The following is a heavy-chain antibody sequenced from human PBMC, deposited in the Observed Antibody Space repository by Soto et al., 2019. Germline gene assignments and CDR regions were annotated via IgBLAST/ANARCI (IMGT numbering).Heavy chain of an antibody. V-gene: IGHV1-3*01. Sequence: GASVKVSCKASGYTFTSYAMHWVRQAPGQRLEWMGWVNAGNGNTKYSQKFQGRVTITRDTSASTAYMELSSLRSADTAVYCCAKSATVPAALAFWGQGTLVTVSS. J-gene: IGHJ4*02. D-gene: IGHD2-15*01. CDR3: AKSATVPAALAF. CDR1: GYTFTSYA. CDR2: VNAGNGNT.